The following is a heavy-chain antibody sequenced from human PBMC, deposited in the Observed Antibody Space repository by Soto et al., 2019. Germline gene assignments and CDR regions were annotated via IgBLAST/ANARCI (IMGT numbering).Heavy chain of an antibody. CDR1: GGSISSGGYS. J-gene: IGHJ4*02. Sequence: QLQLQESGSGLVKPSQTLSLTCAVSGGSISSGGYSWSWIRQPPGKGLEWIGYIYHSGSTYYNPSLKTRVTISVDRSKSQFSRKLSSVTATDTAVYYCARGQVVAAQHWGQGTLVSVSS. CDR2: IYHSGST. CDR3: ARGQVVAAQH. D-gene: IGHD2-15*01. V-gene: IGHV4-30-2*01.